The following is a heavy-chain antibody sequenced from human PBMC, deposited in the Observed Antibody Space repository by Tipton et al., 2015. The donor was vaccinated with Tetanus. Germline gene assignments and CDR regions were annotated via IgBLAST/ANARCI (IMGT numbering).Heavy chain of an antibody. CDR3: ARERIRLIGEVIFRYFDL. V-gene: IGHV4-31*03. CDR2: IYYSGYT. D-gene: IGHD3-3*02. J-gene: IGHJ2*01. CDR1: GGSINSSTSY. Sequence: TLSLTCTVSGGSINSSTSYWSWIRQHPGKGLEWIGYIYYSGYTSYNPSLKSRLSISVDSSKNQFSLKLSSVTAADTAVYYCARERIRLIGEVIFRYFDLWGRGTLVTVSS.